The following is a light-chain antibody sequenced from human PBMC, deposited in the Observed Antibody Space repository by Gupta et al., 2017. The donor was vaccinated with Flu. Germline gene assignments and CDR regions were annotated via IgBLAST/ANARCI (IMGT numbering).Light chain of an antibody. Sequence: GTLSLSPGERVTLSCRARQSVSNSTLGRYQQKPGQAPRLLIYDSSNRATVIPDRFSGSGYGTDFTLTISRLEPEDSAVYYCQQYGSSPWTFGQGTKVEI. J-gene: IGKJ1*01. CDR1: QSVSNST. CDR3: QQYGSSPWT. V-gene: IGKV3-20*01. CDR2: DSS.